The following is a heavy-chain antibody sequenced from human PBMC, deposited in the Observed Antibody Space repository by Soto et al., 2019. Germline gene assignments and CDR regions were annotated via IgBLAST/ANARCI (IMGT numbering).Heavy chain of an antibody. CDR1: GGTFSSYT. J-gene: IGHJ5*02. CDR2: IIPILGIA. CDR3: AREPVTPYNWFDP. V-gene: IGHV1-69*04. D-gene: IGHD4-4*01. Sequence: AASVKVSCKASGGTFSSYTISWVRQAPGQGLEWMGRIIPILGIANYTQKFQGRVTITADKSTSTAYMELSSLRSEDTAVYYCAREPVTPYNWFDPWGQGTLVTVSS.